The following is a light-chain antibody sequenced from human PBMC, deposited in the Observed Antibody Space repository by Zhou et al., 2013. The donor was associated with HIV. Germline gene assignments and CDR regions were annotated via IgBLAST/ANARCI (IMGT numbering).Light chain of an antibody. CDR1: QSVSRNY. CDR2: VAS. V-gene: IGKV3-20*01. CDR3: QQFGSSIT. J-gene: IGKJ5*01. Sequence: EILLTQSPGTLSLSPGERATLSCRASQSVSRNYLAWYQQRPGQAPRLLIYVASNRATGIPDRFSGSGSGTDFTLTISRLEPEDFAVYYCQQFGSSITFGQGTRLEIK.